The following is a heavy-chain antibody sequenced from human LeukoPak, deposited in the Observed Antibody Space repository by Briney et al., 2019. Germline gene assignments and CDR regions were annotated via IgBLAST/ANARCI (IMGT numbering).Heavy chain of an antibody. Sequence: PGGSLRLSCAASGFTFSSYSMNWVRQAPGKGLEWVSSISSSSSYIYYADSVKGRFTISRDNAKNSLYLQMNSLRAEDTAVYYCARGDCSGGSCYSGHRHRGDYWGQGTLVTVSS. J-gene: IGHJ4*02. V-gene: IGHV3-21*01. CDR1: GFTFSSYS. D-gene: IGHD2-15*01. CDR3: ARGDCSGGSCYSGHRHRGDY. CDR2: ISSSSSYI.